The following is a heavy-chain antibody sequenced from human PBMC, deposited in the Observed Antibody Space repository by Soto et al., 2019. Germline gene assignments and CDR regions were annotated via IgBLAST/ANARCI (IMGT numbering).Heavy chain of an antibody. Sequence: ASVKASCKASGYTFTGYYMHWVRQAPGQGHEWMGWINPNSGGTNYAQKFQGWVTMTRDTSISTAYLELSRLRSDDTAVYSCARDYYGSGSYFHRHYYYYGMGVWGQGTTVTVSS. D-gene: IGHD3-10*01. CDR3: ARDYYGSGSYFHRHYYYYGMGV. V-gene: IGHV1-2*04. CDR1: GYTFTGYY. CDR2: INPNSGGT. J-gene: IGHJ6*02.